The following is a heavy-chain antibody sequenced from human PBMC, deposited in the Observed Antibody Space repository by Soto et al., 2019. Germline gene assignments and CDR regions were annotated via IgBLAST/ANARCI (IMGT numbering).Heavy chain of an antibody. CDR2: MNPNSGNT. Sequence: QVQLVQSGAEVKKPGASVKVSCKASGYTFTSYDINWVRQATGQGLEWMGWMNPNSGNTGYAQKFQGRVTMTRNTSISTAYMELSSLRSEDTAVYYCARADCSSTSCYKLGWFDPWGQGTLVTVSS. CDR3: ARADCSSTSCYKLGWFDP. D-gene: IGHD2-2*02. CDR1: GYTFTSYD. J-gene: IGHJ5*02. V-gene: IGHV1-8*01.